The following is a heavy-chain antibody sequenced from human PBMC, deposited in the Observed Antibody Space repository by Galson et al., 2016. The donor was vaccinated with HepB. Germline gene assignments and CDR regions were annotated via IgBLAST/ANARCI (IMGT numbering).Heavy chain of an antibody. CDR1: SDSLTNSTYY. J-gene: IGHJ4*02. Sequence: SETLSLTCTVSSDSLTNSTYYWTWVRQPPGKGLEWIGSVYHTGSTYYNPSLRSRVSISVDTSKQQFSLQLNSVTAADTAVYYCARQIYYDVSTGPPTYFDNWGQGTLVTVSS. D-gene: IGHD3-9*01. V-gene: IGHV4-39*01. CDR2: VYHTGST. CDR3: ARQIYYDVSTGPPTYFDN.